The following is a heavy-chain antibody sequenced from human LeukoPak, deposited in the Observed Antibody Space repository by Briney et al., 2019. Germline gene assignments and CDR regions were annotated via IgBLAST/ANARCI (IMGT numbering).Heavy chain of an antibody. CDR3: ARGVTMIVVVIHDWYFDL. Sequence: SETLSLTCAVYGGSFSGYYWSWIRQPPGKGLEWIGSTYYTRSTYYNPSLKSRVTISVDTSKNQFSLKLTSVTAADTAVYYCARGVTMIVVVIHDWYFDLWGRGTLVTVSS. V-gene: IGHV4-34*01. CDR2: TYYTRST. CDR1: GGSFSGYY. D-gene: IGHD3-22*01. J-gene: IGHJ2*01.